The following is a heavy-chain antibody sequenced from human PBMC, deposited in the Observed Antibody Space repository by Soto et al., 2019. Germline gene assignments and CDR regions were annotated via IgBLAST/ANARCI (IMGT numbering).Heavy chain of an antibody. Sequence: GGSLRLSCAASGFTFSSYSMNWVRQAPGKGLEWVSCISSSSSTIYYADSVKGRFTISRDNAKNSLYLQMNSLRAEDTTVYYCARSADYVWGTFDYWGQGTLVTVSS. CDR1: GFTFSSYS. CDR2: ISSSSSTI. CDR3: ARSADYVWGTFDY. D-gene: IGHD3-16*01. V-gene: IGHV3-48*01. J-gene: IGHJ4*02.